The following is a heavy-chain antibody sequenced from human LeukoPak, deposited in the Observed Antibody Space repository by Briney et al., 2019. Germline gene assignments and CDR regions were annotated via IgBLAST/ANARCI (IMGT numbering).Heavy chain of an antibody. Sequence: QSGGSLRLSCAASGFTFSSYGMHWVRQAPGKGLEWVAVIWYDGSNKYYADSVKGRFTISRDNAENSLYLQMNSLRAEDTAVYYCVRIVSSGWYKDIWGQGTMVTVSS. CDR2: IWYDGSNK. J-gene: IGHJ3*02. CDR1: GFTFSSYG. D-gene: IGHD6-19*01. V-gene: IGHV3-33*01. CDR3: VRIVSSGWYKDI.